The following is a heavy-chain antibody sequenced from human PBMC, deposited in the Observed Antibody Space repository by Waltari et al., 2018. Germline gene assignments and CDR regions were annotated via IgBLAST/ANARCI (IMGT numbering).Heavy chain of an antibody. CDR2: IYSGGST. V-gene: IGHV3-53*02. CDR1: GFTVSSNY. Sequence: EVQLVETGGGLIQPGGSLRLSCAASGFTVSSNYMGWVRQAPGKGLEWVSVIYSGGSTYYADSVKGRFTISRDNSKNTLYLQMNSLRAEDTAVYYCARVRIAVARTNYYYMDVWGKGTTVTVSS. CDR3: ARVRIAVARTNYYYMDV. J-gene: IGHJ6*03. D-gene: IGHD6-19*01.